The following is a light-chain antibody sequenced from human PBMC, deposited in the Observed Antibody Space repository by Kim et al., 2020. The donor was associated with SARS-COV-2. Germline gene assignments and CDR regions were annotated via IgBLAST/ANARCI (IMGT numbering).Light chain of an antibody. Sequence: EIVLTQSPGTLSLSPGERATLSCRASQTFIGSRHLAWYQQKPGQAPRLLIYDASSRATGIPDRFSGSRSGTDFTLTISRLEPEDFAVYFCQQYGPSYPMYTFGQGTKLEI. V-gene: IGKV3-20*01. J-gene: IGKJ2*01. CDR1: QTFIGSRH. CDR3: QQYGPSYPMYT. CDR2: DAS.